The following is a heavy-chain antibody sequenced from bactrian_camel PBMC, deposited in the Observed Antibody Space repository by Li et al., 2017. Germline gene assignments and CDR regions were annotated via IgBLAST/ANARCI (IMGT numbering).Heavy chain of an antibody. D-gene: IGHD7*01. Sequence: VQLVESGGGNVQAGGSLRLSCSASGCTDCAYMGWYRQPLGKEREFVSGIHCAGDTWYRDSVKGRFTISEDNAKNTLYLHMNSLKLEDTAMYYCAADVLPSRVAADAVVLFRNRGQGTQVTVS. CDR3: AADVLPSRVAADAVVLFRN. CDR1: GCTDCAY. CDR2: IHCAGDT. V-gene: IGHV3S55*01. J-gene: IGHJ4*01.